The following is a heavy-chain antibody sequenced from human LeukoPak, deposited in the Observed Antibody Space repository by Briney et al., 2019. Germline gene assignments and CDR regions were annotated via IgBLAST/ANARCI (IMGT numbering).Heavy chain of an antibody. CDR1: GGSISSSSYY. CDR2: NYCNGST. CDR3: ARPLRPPTITMIVVYDAFDI. V-gene: IGHV4-39*01. J-gene: IGHJ3*02. Sequence: PSETLSLTCTVSGGSISSSSYYWGWIRQPPGKGLEWIWSNYCNGSTYSNPSLKSRVTISVDTSKNQFSLKLSSVTPADTAVYYCARPLRPPTITMIVVYDAFDIWGQGTMVTVSS. D-gene: IGHD3-22*01.